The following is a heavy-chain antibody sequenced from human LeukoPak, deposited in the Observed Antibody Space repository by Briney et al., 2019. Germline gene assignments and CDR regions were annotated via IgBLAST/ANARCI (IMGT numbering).Heavy chain of an antibody. D-gene: IGHD2-2*01. CDR3: ARDLFCSSTSCWGYYYYYMDV. Sequence: SETLSLTCTVSGGSISSYYWSWIRQPAGKGLEWIGRIYTSGSTNYNPSLKSRVTMSVDTSKNQFSLKLSSVTAADTAVYYCARDLFCSSTSCWGYYYYYMDVWGKGTTVTVSS. CDR2: IYTSGST. V-gene: IGHV4-4*07. J-gene: IGHJ6*03. CDR1: GGSISSYY.